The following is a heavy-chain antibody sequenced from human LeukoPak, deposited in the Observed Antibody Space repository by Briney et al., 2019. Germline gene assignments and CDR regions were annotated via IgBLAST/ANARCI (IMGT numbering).Heavy chain of an antibody. Sequence: GGSLRLSCAASGFIFTSYTMHWVRQAPGKGLEWVEVISYDGSNKYFADSVKGRFTVSRDNSKSTVSLQMNSPRAEDTAVYYCARSLVGEFSWFDPWGQGTLVIVSS. V-gene: IGHV3-30*04. CDR2: ISYDGSNK. D-gene: IGHD3-16*01. CDR1: GFIFTSYT. J-gene: IGHJ5*02. CDR3: ARSLVGEFSWFDP.